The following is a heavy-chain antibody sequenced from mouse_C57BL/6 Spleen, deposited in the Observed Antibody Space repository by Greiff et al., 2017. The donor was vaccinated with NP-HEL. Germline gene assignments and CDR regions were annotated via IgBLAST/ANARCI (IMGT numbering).Heavy chain of an antibody. Sequence: QVQLQQPGAELVKPGASVKLSCKASGYTFTSYWMHWVKQRPGRGLEWIGRIDPNSGGTKYNEKVKSKATLTVDKPSSTAYMQLSSLTSEDSAVDYCARALLSRSYYFDDWGKGTTLTVSS. J-gene: IGHJ2*01. V-gene: IGHV1-72*01. CDR2: IDPNSGGT. CDR1: GYTFTSYW. D-gene: IGHD2-10*01. CDR3: ARALLSRSYYFDD.